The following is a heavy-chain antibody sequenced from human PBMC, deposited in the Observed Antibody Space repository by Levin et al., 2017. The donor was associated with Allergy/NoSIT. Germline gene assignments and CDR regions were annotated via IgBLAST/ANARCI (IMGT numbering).Heavy chain of an antibody. D-gene: IGHD5-12*01. CDR3: ARETGDDVDQ. CDR2: IYYSGNT. Sequence: SETLSLTCTVSGGSISSGGYYWSWIRQHPGKGLEWIGYIYYSGNTYYNPSLKRRVTLSVDTSKNPFSLNLSTVTAADTDGDYCARETGDDVDQWGQGTMVTVSS. CDR1: GGSISSGGYY. V-gene: IGHV4-31*03. J-gene: IGHJ4*02.